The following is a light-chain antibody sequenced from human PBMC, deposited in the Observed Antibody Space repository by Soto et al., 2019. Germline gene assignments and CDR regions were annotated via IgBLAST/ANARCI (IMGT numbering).Light chain of an antibody. CDR3: QQYHSWPHT. CDR2: GAF. Sequence: ETVLTQSPATLSVSPGERATFSCKASQSVTTNLAWYQQKPGQVPRLLIYGAFTRATGIPARFSGSGSGTEFTLSIGSLQSEDFAIYHCQQYHSWPHTFGQGTKVDIK. CDR1: QSVTTN. V-gene: IGKV3-15*01. J-gene: IGKJ2*01.